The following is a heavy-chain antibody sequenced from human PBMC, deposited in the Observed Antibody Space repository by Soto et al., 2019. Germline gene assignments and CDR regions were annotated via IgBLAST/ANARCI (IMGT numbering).Heavy chain of an antibody. CDR2: ISYDGSNK. CDR3: AREGFGELFPLYGMDV. D-gene: IGHD3-10*01. Sequence: AGGSLRLSCAASGFTFSSYAMHWVRQAPGKGLEWVAVISYDGSNKYYADSVKGRFTISRDNSKNTLYLQMNSLRAEDTAVYYCAREGFGELFPLYGMDVWGQGTTVTVSS. V-gene: IGHV3-30-3*01. CDR1: GFTFSSYA. J-gene: IGHJ6*02.